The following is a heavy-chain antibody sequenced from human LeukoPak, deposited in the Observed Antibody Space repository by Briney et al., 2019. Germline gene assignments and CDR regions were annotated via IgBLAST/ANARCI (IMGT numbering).Heavy chain of an antibody. J-gene: IGHJ4*02. D-gene: IGHD6-13*01. CDR1: GFTFSSYE. CDR3: ARGVIAAAGPPTFDY. Sequence: PGGSLRLXCAASGFTFSSYEMNWVRQAPGKGLEWVSYISSSGSTIYYADSVKGRFTISRDNAKNSLYLQMNSLRAEDTAVYYCARGVIAAAGPPTFDYWGQGTLVTVSS. V-gene: IGHV3-48*03. CDR2: ISSSGSTI.